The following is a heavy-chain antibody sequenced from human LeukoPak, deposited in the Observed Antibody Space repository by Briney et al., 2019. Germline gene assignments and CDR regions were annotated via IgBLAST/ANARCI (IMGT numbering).Heavy chain of an antibody. CDR2: IYSGGST. Sequence: GGSLRLSCAASGFTFSSSYMSWVRQAPGKGLEWVSVIYSGGSTYYADSVKGRFTVSRDNSKNTLFLQMNSLRAEDTAVYYCARDPTDDSGPEGYWGQGTLVTVSS. J-gene: IGHJ4*02. CDR1: GFTFSSSY. D-gene: IGHD6-19*01. V-gene: IGHV3-53*01. CDR3: ARDPTDDSGPEGY.